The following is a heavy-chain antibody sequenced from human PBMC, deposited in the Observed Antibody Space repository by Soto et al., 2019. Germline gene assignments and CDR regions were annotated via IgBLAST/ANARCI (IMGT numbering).Heavy chain of an antibody. D-gene: IGHD1-7*01. CDR1: GGPFTSNNR. CDR2: IYRSGST. CDR3: ASRDPGTSVDY. J-gene: IGHJ4*02. V-gene: IGHV4-4*02. Sequence: SETLALTCPVSGGPFTSNNRWTWVRQPPGQGLDWSGEIYRSGSTNDNPSLKSRVTISLAKSENQISLKVTSLTAADTAVYYCASRDPGTSVDYWGQGTLVTVSS.